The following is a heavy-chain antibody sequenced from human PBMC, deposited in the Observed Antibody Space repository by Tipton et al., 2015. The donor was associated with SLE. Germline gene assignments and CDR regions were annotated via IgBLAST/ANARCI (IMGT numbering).Heavy chain of an antibody. CDR1: GFTVSSNY. V-gene: IGHV3-21*01. CDR2: ISSSSSYI. D-gene: IGHD6-6*01. J-gene: IGHJ4*02. CDR3: ARAGQLAHY. Sequence: SLRLSCAASGFTVSSNYMSWVRQAPGKGLEWVSSISSSSSYIYYADSVKGRFTISRDNAKNSLYLQMNSLRAEDTAVYYCARAGQLAHYWGQGTLVTVSS.